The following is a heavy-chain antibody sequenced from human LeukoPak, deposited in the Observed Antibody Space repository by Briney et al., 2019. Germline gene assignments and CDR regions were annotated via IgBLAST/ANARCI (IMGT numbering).Heavy chain of an antibody. D-gene: IGHD4-23*01. V-gene: IGHV3-21*01. CDR2: ISSSSSYI. CDR1: GFTFDDYG. CDR3: ARELGDYGGNTRYFDL. J-gene: IGHJ2*01. Sequence: GGSLRLSCAASGFTFDDYGMSWVRQAPGKGLEWVSSISSSSSYIYYADSVKGRFTISRDNAKNSLYLQMNSLRAEDTAVYYCARELGDYGGNTRYFDLWGRGTLVTVSS.